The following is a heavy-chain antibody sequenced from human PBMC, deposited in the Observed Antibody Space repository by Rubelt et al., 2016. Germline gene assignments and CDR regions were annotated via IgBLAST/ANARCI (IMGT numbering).Heavy chain of an antibody. V-gene: IGHV4-39*01. CDR2: IDYNGGT. CDR3: ARVGGRYAIPDYPIEY. Sequence: QLQLQESGPGLVKPSETLSLTCTVSGGSTISNNYLWGWIRQPPGRGLEWIGHIDYNGGTYHNPSLQSRLTLSVDKSKKQISLRLRSVRGADTAVYHCARVGGRYAIPDYPIEYWGQGTLVTVSS. D-gene: IGHD2-8*01. CDR1: GGSTISNNYL. J-gene: IGHJ4*02.